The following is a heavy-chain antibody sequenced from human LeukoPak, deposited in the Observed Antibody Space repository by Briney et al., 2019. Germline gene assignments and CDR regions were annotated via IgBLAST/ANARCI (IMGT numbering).Heavy chain of an antibody. V-gene: IGHV3-53*01. J-gene: IGHJ4*02. D-gene: IGHD6-13*01. CDR3: ARDIAAAAPRV. Sequence: GGSLRLSCAASGFTVSSNYMSWVRQAPGKGLEWVSLIYSGGSTYYADSVKGRFTISRDNSKNTLYLQMNSLRAEDTAVYYCARDIAAAAPRVWGQGTLVTVSS. CDR2: IYSGGST. CDR1: GFTVSSNY.